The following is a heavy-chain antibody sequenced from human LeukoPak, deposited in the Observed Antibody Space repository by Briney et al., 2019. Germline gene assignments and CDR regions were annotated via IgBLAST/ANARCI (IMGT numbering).Heavy chain of an antibody. J-gene: IGHJ4*02. V-gene: IGHV3-33*07. D-gene: IGHD3-22*01. CDR1: GFTFSTHV. CDR2: IWSDGSNQ. CDR3: ARDWAGDSSIL. Sequence: GGSLRLSCAASGFTFSTHVMYWVRQAPGKGLEWVSLIWSDGSNQNYADSVKGRFTTSRDNSKNTLYLQMNSLRVEDTAMYYCARDWAGDSSILWGQGTLVTVSS.